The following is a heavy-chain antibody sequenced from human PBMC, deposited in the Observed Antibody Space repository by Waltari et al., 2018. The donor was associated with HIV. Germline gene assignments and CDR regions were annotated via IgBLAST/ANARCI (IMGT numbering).Heavy chain of an antibody. D-gene: IGHD3-22*01. CDR1: ASSIRSIYY. CDR3: ARDQDYYDSSGYTCYAFDI. J-gene: IGHJ3*02. CDR2: IYRTGTT. Sequence: QVQLQESGPRLVKASETLSLTCTVSASSIRSIYYWGWVRQPPGKGLQWIGSIYRTGTTYYNPSLKSRVTISADLSKNQFSLKLTSVSAADTAVYYCARDQDYYDSSGYTCYAFDIWGQGTSVTVSS. V-gene: IGHV4-38-2*02.